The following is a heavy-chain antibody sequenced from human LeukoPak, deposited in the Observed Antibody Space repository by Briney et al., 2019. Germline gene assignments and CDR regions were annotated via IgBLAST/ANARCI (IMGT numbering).Heavy chain of an antibody. V-gene: IGHV3-48*04. CDR3: ASSDTAGDYYYYYMDV. J-gene: IGHJ6*03. D-gene: IGHD5-18*01. CDR1: GFTFSTYA. Sequence: PGGSLRLSCAASGFTFSTYAMSWVRQAPGKGLEWVSYISSSGSTIYYADSVKGRFTISRDNAKNLLYLQMNSLRAEDTAVYYCASSDTAGDYYYYYMDVWGKGTTVTVSS. CDR2: ISSSGSTI.